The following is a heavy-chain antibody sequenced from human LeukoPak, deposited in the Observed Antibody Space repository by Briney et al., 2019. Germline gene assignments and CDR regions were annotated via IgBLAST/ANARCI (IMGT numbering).Heavy chain of an antibody. CDR3: ATLSRAFDI. CDR1: GYRFNRYW. Sequence: GEALEISCKGSGYRFNRYWIRWGRQMPGKGGEWRGRIDSSEWYNNYSPSFQCHVTISADKSISTAYLQWSSLKASDTAMYYCATLSRAFDIWGQGTMVTVSS. J-gene: IGHJ3*02. D-gene: IGHD2/OR15-2a*01. CDR2: IDSSEWYN. V-gene: IGHV5-10-1*01.